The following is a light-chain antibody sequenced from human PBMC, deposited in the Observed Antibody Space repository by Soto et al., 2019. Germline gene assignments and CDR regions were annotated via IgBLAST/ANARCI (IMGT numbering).Light chain of an antibody. V-gene: IGLV2-14*01. J-gene: IGLJ2*01. CDR3: ASYTSSSTSVI. CDR1: SSDIGSSNY. Sequence: QSVLTQPASVSGSPGQSITISCTGTSSDIGSSNYVSWYQQYPGKAPKLIIFEVSNRPSGISSRFSGSKSGNTASLTISGLQAEDEADYYCASYTSSSTSVIFGRGTKLTVL. CDR2: EVS.